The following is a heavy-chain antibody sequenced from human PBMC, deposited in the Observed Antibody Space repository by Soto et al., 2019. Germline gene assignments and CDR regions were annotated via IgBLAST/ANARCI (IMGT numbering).Heavy chain of an antibody. Sequence: QITLRESGPTLVKPTQTLTLSCTLSGFSINTGGVGVGWIRQPPGKAPEWLALLYWNDDEWYSPSLRYRLSVTKDASENXXXXXXXXXXXXXXXXXXXXXXXXXSNKLFFDHWGQGALVTVSS. CDR2: LYWNDDE. D-gene: IGHD4-4*01. CDR3: XXXXXXSNKLFFDH. V-gene: IGHV2-5*01. CDR1: GFSINTGGVG. J-gene: IGHJ4*02.